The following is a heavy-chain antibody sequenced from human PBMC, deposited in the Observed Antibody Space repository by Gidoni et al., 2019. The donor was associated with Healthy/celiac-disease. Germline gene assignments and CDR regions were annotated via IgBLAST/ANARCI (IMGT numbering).Heavy chain of an antibody. CDR2: MNPNSGNT. CDR3: ARWGGTFWSGYYPSFDY. J-gene: IGHJ4*02. Sequence: QVQLVQSGAEVKKPGASVKVSCKASGYTFTSYDINWVRQATGQGLEWMGWMNPNSGNTGYAQKFQGRVTMTRNTSISTAYMELSSLRSEDTAVYYCARWGGTFWSGYYPSFDYWGQGTLVTVSS. CDR1: GYTFTSYD. D-gene: IGHD3-3*01. V-gene: IGHV1-8*01.